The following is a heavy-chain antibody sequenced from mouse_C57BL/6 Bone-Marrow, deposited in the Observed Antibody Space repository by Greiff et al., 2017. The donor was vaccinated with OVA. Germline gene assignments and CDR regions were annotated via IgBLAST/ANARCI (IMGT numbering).Heavy chain of an antibody. CDR1: GFTFSDYY. D-gene: IGHD3-3*01. CDR3: ARQGRNY. Sequence: EVKLVDSGGGLVQPGGSLKLSCAASGFTFSDYYMYWVRQTPEKRLEWVAYISNGGGSTYYPDTVKGRFTISRDNAKNTLYLQMSRLKSEDTAMYYCARQGRNYWGQGTTLTVSS. J-gene: IGHJ2*01. V-gene: IGHV5-12*01. CDR2: ISNGGGST.